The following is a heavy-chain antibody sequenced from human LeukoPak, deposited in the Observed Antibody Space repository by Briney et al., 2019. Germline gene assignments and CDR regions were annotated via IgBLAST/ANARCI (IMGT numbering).Heavy chain of an antibody. J-gene: IGHJ6*02. CDR3: ARAGYCSSTSCSRIYYYGMDV. Sequence: GGSLRLSCAASGFTFDDYAMHWVRQAPGKGLEWVSGISWNSGSIGYADSVKGRFTISRDNAKNSLYLQMNSLRAEDTAVYYCARAGYCSSTSCSRIYYYGMDVWGQGTTVTVSS. CDR2: ISWNSGSI. V-gene: IGHV3-9*01. D-gene: IGHD2-2*01. CDR1: GFTFDDYA.